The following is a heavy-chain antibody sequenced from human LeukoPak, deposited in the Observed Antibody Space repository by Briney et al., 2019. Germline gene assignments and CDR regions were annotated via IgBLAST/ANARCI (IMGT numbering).Heavy chain of an antibody. CDR2: IRYDGNNK. Sequence: GGSLRLSCAASGFTFTTCAMHWVRQAPGEGLEWVAYIRYDGNNKNYADSVKGRFTISRDNSKDMLYLQMNSLRPEDTAVYYCAKGDDYGANTRLPKYNWFDPWGQGTLVTVSS. J-gene: IGHJ5*02. CDR1: GFTFTTCA. CDR3: AKGDDYGANTRLPKYNWFDP. D-gene: IGHD4-23*01. V-gene: IGHV3-30*02.